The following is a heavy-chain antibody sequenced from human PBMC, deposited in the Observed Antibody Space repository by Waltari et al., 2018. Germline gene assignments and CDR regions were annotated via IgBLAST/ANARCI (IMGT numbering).Heavy chain of an antibody. CDR2: IHQSGRT. CDR1: GASISNGYW. J-gene: IGHJ4*02. Sequence: QVHQQEAGPGLGKPAGTLSPTCAVFGASISNGYWWSWVRQPPGKGLEWIVQIHQSGRTNYTPSLDSRAIVSMDTSHNRISLKLTSAPAADTSVYYCAADRGRGIYFGYWGQGTLVTVSP. V-gene: IGHV4-4*02. D-gene: IGHD3-3*02. CDR3: AADRGRGIYFGY.